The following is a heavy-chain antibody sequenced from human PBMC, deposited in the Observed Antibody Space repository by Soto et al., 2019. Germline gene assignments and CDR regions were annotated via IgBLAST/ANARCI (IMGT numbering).Heavy chain of an antibody. J-gene: IGHJ4*02. D-gene: IGHD2-15*01. CDR3: ARTPRAQMIVLEAATRFDY. Sequence: ASVKVSCKASGYTFSTYGFNWVRQAPGQGLEWMGWISPYNGDTNYPQNFQGRVTLTTDTSTSTAYMELRSLTSDDTAVYYCARTPRAQMIVLEAATRFDYWGQGTQVTVSS. CDR1: GYTFSTYG. V-gene: IGHV1-18*04. CDR2: ISPYNGDT.